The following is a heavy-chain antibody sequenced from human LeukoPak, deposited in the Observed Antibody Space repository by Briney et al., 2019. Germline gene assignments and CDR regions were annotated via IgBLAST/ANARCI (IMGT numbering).Heavy chain of an antibody. V-gene: IGHV4-4*07. CDR1: GGSISSYY. D-gene: IGHD2-15*01. J-gene: IGHJ5*02. CDR3: ARTLVVAAQFNWFDP. CDR2: IYTSGST. Sequence: SETLSLTCTVSGGSISSYYWSWIRQPAGKGLEWIGRIYTSGSTNYNPSLKSRVTMSVDTSKNQFSLKLSSVTAADTAVYYCARTLVVAAQFNWFDPWGQGTLVTVSS.